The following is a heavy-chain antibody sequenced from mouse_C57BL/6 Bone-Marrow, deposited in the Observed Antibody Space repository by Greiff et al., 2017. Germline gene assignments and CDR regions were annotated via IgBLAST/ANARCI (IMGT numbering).Heavy chain of an antibody. J-gene: IGHJ3*01. V-gene: IGHV1-55*01. CDR1: GYTFTSYW. Sequence: QVQLQQPGAELVKPGASVKMSCKASGYTFTSYWITWVKQRPGQGLAWIGDIYPGSGSTNYNEKFKSKATLPVDTSSSTAYLPRSSLTSEDSAVYYCGRWIYDEYDEAWFAYGGQGTLVTVSA. CDR2: IYPGSGST. D-gene: IGHD2-4*01. CDR3: GRWIYDEYDEAWFAY.